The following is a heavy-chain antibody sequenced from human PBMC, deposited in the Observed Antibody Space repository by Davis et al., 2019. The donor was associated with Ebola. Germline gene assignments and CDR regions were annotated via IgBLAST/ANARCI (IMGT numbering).Heavy chain of an antibody. Sequence: AASVKLSCKASGYTFTSYDINWVRQATGQGLEWMGWMNPNSGNTGYAQKFQGRVTMTRDTSITTAYMELSSLSSDDTAVYYCTRGIARRRSGSWFDPWGQGTPVTVSS. V-gene: IGHV1-8*01. CDR2: MNPNSGNT. CDR3: TRGIARRRSGSWFDP. CDR1: GYTFTSYD. D-gene: IGHD2-15*01. J-gene: IGHJ5*02.